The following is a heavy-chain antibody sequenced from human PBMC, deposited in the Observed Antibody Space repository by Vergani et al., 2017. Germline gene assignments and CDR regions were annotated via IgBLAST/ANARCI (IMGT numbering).Heavy chain of an antibody. V-gene: IGHV3-66*02. D-gene: IGHD3-10*01. J-gene: IGHJ5*02. Sequence: ELQLVESGGGLVQPGGSLRLSCAASGSTVSGTYMTWVRPAPGQGLEWVSHIYSGDETYYADTVKGRVTISRDTYKNTLHLQINNLRVEDTAVYYWARGNYYGSGTYVDPWGQGTLVTVSS. CDR1: GSTVSGTY. CDR2: IYSGDET. CDR3: ARGNYYGSGTYVDP.